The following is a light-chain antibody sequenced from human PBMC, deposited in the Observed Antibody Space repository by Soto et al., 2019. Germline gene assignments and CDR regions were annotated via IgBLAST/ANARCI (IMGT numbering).Light chain of an antibody. J-gene: IGLJ1*01. CDR2: DVS. V-gene: IGLV2-11*01. CDR1: SSDVGDYHY. Sequence: QSALTQPRSVSGSPGQSVTISCTGTSSDVGDYHYVSWYQQHPGKAPKLMIYDVSKWPSGVPDRFSGSKSGNTASLTISGLQDEDEADYYCCSYAGSYTYVFGTGTKLTVL. CDR3: CSYAGSYTYV.